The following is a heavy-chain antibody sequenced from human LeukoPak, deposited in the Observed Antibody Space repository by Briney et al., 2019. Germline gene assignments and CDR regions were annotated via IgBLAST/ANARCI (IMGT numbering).Heavy chain of an antibody. V-gene: IGHV3-48*04. D-gene: IGHD3-16*01. J-gene: IGHJ6*03. CDR3: ARDRGMAPRYYYYMDV. Sequence: GGSLRLSCAASGFTFSSYAMSWVRQAPGKGLEWVSYISSSGSTIYYADSVKGRFTISRDNAKNSLYLQMNSLRAEDTAVYYCARDRGMAPRYYYYMDVWGKGTTVTVSS. CDR1: GFTFSSYA. CDR2: ISSSGSTI.